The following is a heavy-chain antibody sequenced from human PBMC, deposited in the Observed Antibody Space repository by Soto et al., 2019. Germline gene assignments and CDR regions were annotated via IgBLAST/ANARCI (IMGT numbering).Heavy chain of an antibody. Sequence: GASVKVSCKASGYTFTDYYIHWVRQAPGQGLEWMGWINPNSGGTEYAQKFQGGVTLTRDTSIATAYLTLTSLTSDDTALYYCAKDLTRQLAYWLDPWGQGTQVTVSS. CDR1: GYTFTDYY. J-gene: IGHJ5*02. CDR2: INPNSGGT. CDR3: AKDLTRQLAYWLDP. D-gene: IGHD6-6*01. V-gene: IGHV1-2*02.